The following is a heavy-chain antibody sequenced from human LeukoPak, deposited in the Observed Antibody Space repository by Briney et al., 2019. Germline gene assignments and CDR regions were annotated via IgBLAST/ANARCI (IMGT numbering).Heavy chain of an antibody. CDR1: GGSVSSGTYY. CDR2: IHHSGDS. Sequence: SETLSLTCSVSGGSVSSGTYYWSWIRQPPGKGLEWIGYIHHSGDSYYNPSLKSRVSMSIDTSKNQFYLKLSSVTAADTAVYYCAPYYSPVNFAYWGQGTLVTVSS. J-gene: IGHJ4*02. V-gene: IGHV4-61*01. D-gene: IGHD3-10*01. CDR3: APYYSPVNFAY.